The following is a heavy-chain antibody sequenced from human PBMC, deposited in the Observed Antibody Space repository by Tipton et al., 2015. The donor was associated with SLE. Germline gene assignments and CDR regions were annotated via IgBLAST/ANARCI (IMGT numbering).Heavy chain of an antibody. CDR1: GFTFDDYA. J-gene: IGHJ4*02. CDR3: AKDHGSPFAS. CDR2: ISWNSGSI. Sequence: SLRLSCAASGFTFDDYAMHWVRQAPGKGLEWVSGISWNSGSIGYADSVKGRFTISRDNAKNSLYLQMNSLRAEDTALYYCAKDHGSPFASWGQGPLVTVSS. V-gene: IGHV3-9*01. D-gene: IGHD3-10*01.